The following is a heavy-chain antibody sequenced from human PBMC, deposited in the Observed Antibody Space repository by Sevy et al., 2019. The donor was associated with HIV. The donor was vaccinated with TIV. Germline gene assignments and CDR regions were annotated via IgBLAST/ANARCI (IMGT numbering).Heavy chain of an antibody. J-gene: IGHJ4*02. CDR2: ISGSGGRT. D-gene: IGHD3-22*01. CDR1: GFTFSSYA. CDR3: AELGATYIDSSSYDYQAPFDY. V-gene: IGHV3-23*01. Sequence: GGSLRLSCAASGFTFSSYAMSWVRQAPGKGLEWVSGISGSGGRTYHVDSVKGRFTISSDNSKHTLYLQMKSLRAEDTIVFDWAELGATYIDSSSYDYQAPFDYWGQGTLVTVSS.